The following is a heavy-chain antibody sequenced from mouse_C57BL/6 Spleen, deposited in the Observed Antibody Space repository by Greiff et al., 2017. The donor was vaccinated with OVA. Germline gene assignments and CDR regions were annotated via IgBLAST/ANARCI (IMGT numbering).Heavy chain of an antibody. CDR1: GFTFSSYA. D-gene: IGHD3-2*02. Sequence: VQLKESGGGLVKPGGSLKLSCAASGFTFSSYAMSWVRQTPEKRLEWVATISDGGSYTYYPDNVKGRFTISRDNAKNNLYLQMSHLKSEDTAMYYCARRSEAWFAYWGQGTLVTVSA. CDR2: ISDGGSYT. V-gene: IGHV5-4*03. CDR3: ARRSEAWFAY. J-gene: IGHJ3*01.